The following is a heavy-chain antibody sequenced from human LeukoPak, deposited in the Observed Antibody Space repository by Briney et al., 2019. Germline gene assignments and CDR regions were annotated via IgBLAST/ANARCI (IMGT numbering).Heavy chain of an antibody. CDR2: INPNSGDT. J-gene: IGHJ4*02. Sequence: GASVTVSCKASGYTFTGYYLHWVRQAPGQGLEWMGRINPNSGDTNYAQEFQGRVTMTRDTSISTAYMELSRLRSDDTAVYYCARLGIAVAGLTNWGQGTLVTVSS. CDR1: GYTFTGYY. CDR3: ARLGIAVAGLTN. D-gene: IGHD6-19*01. V-gene: IGHV1-2*06.